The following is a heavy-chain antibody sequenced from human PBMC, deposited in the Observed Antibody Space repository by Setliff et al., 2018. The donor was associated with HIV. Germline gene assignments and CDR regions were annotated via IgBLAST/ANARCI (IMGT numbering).Heavy chain of an antibody. CDR2: INPNSGGT. J-gene: IGHJ4*02. V-gene: IGHV1-2*02. Sequence: ASVKVSCKASGYTFTGYYMHWVRQAPGQGLEWMGWINPNSGGTNYAQKFQGRVTMTRDTSISTAYMELERLSADDTAIYYCVKADVLLCDVWGQGTLVTVSS. D-gene: IGHD3-16*01. CDR1: GYTFTGYY. CDR3: VKADVLLCDV.